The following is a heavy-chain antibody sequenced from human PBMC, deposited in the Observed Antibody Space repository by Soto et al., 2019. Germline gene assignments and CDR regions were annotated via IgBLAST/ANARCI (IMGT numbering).Heavy chain of an antibody. CDR2: ISYDGSNK. CDR1: GIAFSSYW. V-gene: IGHV3-30*18. D-gene: IGHD6-19*01. Sequence: GGSLRLSCEASGIAFSSYWMTWVRQAPGKGLEWVAVISYDGSNKYYADSVKGRFTISRDNSKNTLYLQMNSLRAEDTAVYYCAKTRIAVAGTPVDYWGQGTLVTVSS. J-gene: IGHJ4*02. CDR3: AKTRIAVAGTPVDY.